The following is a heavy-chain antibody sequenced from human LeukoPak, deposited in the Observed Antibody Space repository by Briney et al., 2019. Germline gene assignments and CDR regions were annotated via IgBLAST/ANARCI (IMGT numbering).Heavy chain of an antibody. CDR1: GYTFTSYG. CDR2: SSTYNGLT. D-gene: IGHD2-15*01. J-gene: IGHJ3*02. V-gene: IGHV1-18*01. CDR3: ARDWYCRGSSCSDVFDI. Sequence: ASVKVSCKASGYTFTSYGISWVRQAPGQGLEWMAWSSTYNGLTSYAQKVQGRVTMTTDTSTNTAYMELRSLRSDDTAVYYCARDWYCRGSSCSDVFDIWGQGTMVTVSS.